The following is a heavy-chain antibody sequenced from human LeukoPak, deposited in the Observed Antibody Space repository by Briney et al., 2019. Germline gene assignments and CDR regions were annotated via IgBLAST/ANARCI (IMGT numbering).Heavy chain of an antibody. V-gene: IGHV1-69*05. CDR2: IIPISGTA. CDR3: ASNRRYSSGWYYWFDP. D-gene: IGHD6-19*01. Sequence: GASVKVSCKASGGTFSSYAISWVRHAPGQGLEWMGRIIPISGTANYAQKFQGRDTITTDESTSTAYMELSSLRSEDTAVYYCASNRRYSSGWYYWFDPWGQGTLVTVSS. CDR1: GGTFSSYA. J-gene: IGHJ5*02.